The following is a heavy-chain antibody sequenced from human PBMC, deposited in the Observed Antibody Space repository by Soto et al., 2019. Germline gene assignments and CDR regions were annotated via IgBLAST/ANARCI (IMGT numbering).Heavy chain of an antibody. D-gene: IGHD3-22*01. J-gene: IGHJ5*02. CDR3: ARGATIYTYYYDSNWFDP. Sequence: GASVKVSCKASGYTFTGYYMHWVRQAPGQGLEWMGWINPNSGGTNYAQKFQGWVTMTRDTSISTAYMELSRLRSDDTAVYYCARGATIYTYYYDSNWFDPWGQGTLVTVSS. V-gene: IGHV1-2*04. CDR2: INPNSGGT. CDR1: GYTFTGYY.